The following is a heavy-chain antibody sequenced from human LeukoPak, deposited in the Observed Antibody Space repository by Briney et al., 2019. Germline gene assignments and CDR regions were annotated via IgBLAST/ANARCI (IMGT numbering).Heavy chain of an antibody. CDR1: GFTFSSYG. Sequence: GGSLRLSCAASGFTFSSYGMHWVRQAPGKGLEWVAVIWSDGSNKYYADSVKGRFTISRDNSKNTLCLQMNSLRAEDTAVYYCARDHSSGWYYFDYWGQGTLVTVSS. D-gene: IGHD6-19*01. V-gene: IGHV3-33*01. CDR3: ARDHSSGWYYFDY. CDR2: IWSDGSNK. J-gene: IGHJ4*02.